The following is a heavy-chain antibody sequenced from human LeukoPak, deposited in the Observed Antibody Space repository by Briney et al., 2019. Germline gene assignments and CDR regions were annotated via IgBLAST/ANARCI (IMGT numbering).Heavy chain of an antibody. D-gene: IGHD6-19*01. CDR3: AKDKYSSGWYYFDY. J-gene: IGHJ4*02. Sequence: GGSLRLSCAASGFTFSSYDMSWVRQAPGKGLEWVSSLTTDGGSTEYADSVKGRFTISRDNSKNTLYLQMNSLRAEDTAVYYCAKDKYSSGWYYFDYWGQGTLVTVSS. CDR1: GFTFSSYD. CDR2: LTTDGGST. V-gene: IGHV3-23*01.